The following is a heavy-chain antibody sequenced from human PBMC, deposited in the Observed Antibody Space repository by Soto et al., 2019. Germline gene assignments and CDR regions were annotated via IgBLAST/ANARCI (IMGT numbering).Heavy chain of an antibody. CDR2: IIPIFGTA. D-gene: IGHD3-22*01. V-gene: IGHV1-69*06. Sequence: SVKVSCKASGGTFSSYAISWVRQAPGQGLEWMGGIIPIFGTANYAQKFQGRVTITADKSTSTAYMELSSLRSEDTAVYYCARERGITMIVVARNWFDPWGQGTLVTVSS. J-gene: IGHJ5*02. CDR3: ARERGITMIVVARNWFDP. CDR1: GGTFSSYA.